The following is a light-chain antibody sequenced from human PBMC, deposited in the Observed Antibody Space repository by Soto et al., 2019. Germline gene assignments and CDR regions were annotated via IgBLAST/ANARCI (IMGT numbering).Light chain of an antibody. CDR2: GAS. J-gene: IGKJ1*01. CDR3: QQYNNWPPWT. V-gene: IGKV3-15*01. Sequence: EIVLTQSPGTLSLSPGERATLSCRASQSVSSSYLAWYQQKPGQAPSLLIYGASTRASGVPVRFSGSGSKTEFTLTISSLQAEDFAVYYCQQYNNWPPWTFGQGTKVDIK. CDR1: QSVSSSY.